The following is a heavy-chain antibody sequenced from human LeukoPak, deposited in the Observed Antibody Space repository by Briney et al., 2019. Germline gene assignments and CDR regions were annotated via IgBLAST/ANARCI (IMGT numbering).Heavy chain of an antibody. CDR2: ISGSGGST. D-gene: IGHD3-9*01. J-gene: IGHJ4*02. CDR1: GFTFAGYA. CDR3: AKTHEPYYDILTGTYY. Sequence: PGGSLRLSCAASGFTFAGYAMSWVRQAPGKGLEWVSAISGSGGSTYYADSVKGRFTISRDNSKNTLYLQMNSLRAEDTAVYYCAKTHEPYYDILTGTYYWGQGTLVTVSS. V-gene: IGHV3-23*01.